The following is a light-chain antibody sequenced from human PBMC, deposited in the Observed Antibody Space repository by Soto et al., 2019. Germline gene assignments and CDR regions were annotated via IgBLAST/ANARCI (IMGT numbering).Light chain of an antibody. J-gene: IGKJ3*01. Sequence: DIQMTQSPSSLSASVGDRVTITCRASQSISSYLNWYQQKPGKAPKLLIYAASSLQSGVPSRFSGSGSGTEFTLTISSLQPEDFSSYYCQQSHSTPIFTFGPGTKVDIK. V-gene: IGKV1-39*01. CDR3: QQSHSTPIFT. CDR2: AAS. CDR1: QSISSY.